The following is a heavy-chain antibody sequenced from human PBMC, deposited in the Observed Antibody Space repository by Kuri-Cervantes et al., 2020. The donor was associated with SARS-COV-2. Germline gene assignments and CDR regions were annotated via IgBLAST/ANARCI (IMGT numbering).Heavy chain of an antibody. D-gene: IGHD1-7*01. CDR3: ARGDGVTGTDFGSNWFDP. Sequence: SETLSLTCTVSGGSISSGSYYWSWIRQPAGKGLEWIGRIYTSGSTNYNPSLKSRVTISVDTSKNQFSLKLSSVTAADTAVYYCARGDGVTGTDFGSNWFDPWGQGTLVTVSS. J-gene: IGHJ5*02. CDR1: GGSISSGSYY. CDR2: IYTSGST. V-gene: IGHV4-61*02.